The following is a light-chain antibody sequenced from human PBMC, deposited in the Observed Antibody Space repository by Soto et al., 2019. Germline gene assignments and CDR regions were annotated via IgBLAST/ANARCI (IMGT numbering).Light chain of an antibody. J-gene: IGLJ2*01. CDR2: DVS. V-gene: IGLV2-14*01. Sequence: QSVLTQPASVSGSPGQSITISCTGTSSDVGGYNYVSWYQQYPGKAPKLMIYDVSNRPSGVSNRFSGSKSGNTASLTISGLQAEDEADYYCSSYTSSTTHVIFGRGTKLTVL. CDR1: SSDVGGYNY. CDR3: SSYTSSTTHVI.